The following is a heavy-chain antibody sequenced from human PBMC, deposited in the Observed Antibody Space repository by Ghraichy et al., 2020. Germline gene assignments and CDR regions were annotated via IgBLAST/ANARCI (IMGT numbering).Heavy chain of an antibody. CDR3: ASKVVPAASMADRYYYYYMDV. D-gene: IGHD2-2*01. CDR2: IIPILGIA. CDR1: GGTFSSYA. V-gene: IGHV1-69*04. Sequence: SVKVSCKASGGTFSSYAISWVRQAPGQGLEWMGRIIPILGIANYAQKFQGRVTITADKSTSPAYMELSSLRSEDTAVYYCASKVVPAASMADRYYYYYMDVWGKGTTVTVSS. J-gene: IGHJ6*03.